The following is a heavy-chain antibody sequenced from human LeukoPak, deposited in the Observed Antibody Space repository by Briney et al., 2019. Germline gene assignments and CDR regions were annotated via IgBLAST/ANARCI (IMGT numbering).Heavy chain of an antibody. D-gene: IGHD1-14*01. J-gene: IGHJ6*03. CDR3: ASPVTGYYYYYMDV. CDR2: IIPIFGTA. Sequence: GASVKVSCKASGGTFSSYAISWVRPAPGQGLEWMGGIIPIFGTANYAQKFQGRVTITADESTSTAYMELSSLRSEDTAVYYCASPVTGYYYYYMDVWGKGTTVTVSS. V-gene: IGHV1-69*01. CDR1: GGTFSSYA.